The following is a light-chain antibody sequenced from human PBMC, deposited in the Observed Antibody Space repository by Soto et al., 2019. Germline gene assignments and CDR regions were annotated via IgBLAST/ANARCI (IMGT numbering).Light chain of an antibody. CDR2: NAS. Sequence: DIQMTQSPSTLSASVGDRVTITCRASQSISSWLAWYQQKPGKAPKFLIYNASSLESGVPTRFSGSGSGTESTLTISLLQPDDFASYYRQHYNCYSRTFGEGTKVEIK. V-gene: IGKV1-5*03. J-gene: IGKJ1*01. CDR3: QHYNCYSRT. CDR1: QSISSW.